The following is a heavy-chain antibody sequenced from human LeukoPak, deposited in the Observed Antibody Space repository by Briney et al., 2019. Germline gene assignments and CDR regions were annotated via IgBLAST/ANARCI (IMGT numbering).Heavy chain of an antibody. CDR1: GFTFSSYT. J-gene: IGHJ4*02. V-gene: IGHV3-21*04. Sequence: GGSLRLSCAASGFTFSSYTMNWVRQAPGKGLEWVSSITGSSSYIYYADSVKGRFTISRDNAKNSLCLQMNSLRAEDTAVYYCARRRDSGSLQHFDYWGQGTLVTVSS. CDR2: ITGSSSYI. D-gene: IGHD1-26*01. CDR3: ARRRDSGSLQHFDY.